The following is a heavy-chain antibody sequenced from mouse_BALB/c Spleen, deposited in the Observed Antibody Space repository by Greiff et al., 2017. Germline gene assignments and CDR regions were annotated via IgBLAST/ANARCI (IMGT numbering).Heavy chain of an antibody. CDR2: IYPGNSDT. J-gene: IGHJ4*01. CDR1: GYTFTSYW. CDR3: TTYGNYEDYAMDY. V-gene: IGHV1-5*01. D-gene: IGHD2-1*01. Sequence: EVKLMESGTVLARPGASVKMSCKASGYTFTSYWMHWVKQRPGQGLEWIGAIYPGNSDTSYNQKFKGKAKLTAVTSTSTAYMELSSLTNEDSAVYYCTTYGNYEDYAMDYWGQGTSVTVSS.